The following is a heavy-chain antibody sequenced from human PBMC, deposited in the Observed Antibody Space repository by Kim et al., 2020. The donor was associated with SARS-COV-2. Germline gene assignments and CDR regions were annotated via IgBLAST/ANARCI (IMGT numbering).Heavy chain of an antibody. CDR2: IDPSDSYT. Sequence: GESLKISCKGSGYSFTSYWISWVRQMPGKGLEWMGRIDPSDSYTNYSPSFQGHVTISADKSISTAYLQWSSLKASDTAMYYCARQSAGITMVRGAHLDYWGQGTLVTVSS. CDR1: GYSFTSYW. D-gene: IGHD3-10*01. CDR3: ARQSAGITMVRGAHLDY. J-gene: IGHJ4*02. V-gene: IGHV5-10-1*01.